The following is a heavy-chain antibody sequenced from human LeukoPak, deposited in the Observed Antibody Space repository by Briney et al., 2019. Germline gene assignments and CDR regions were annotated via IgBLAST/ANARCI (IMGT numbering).Heavy chain of an antibody. J-gene: IGHJ4*02. Sequence: ASVKVSCKASGYTFTSYGISWVRQAPGRGLEWMGWISAYNGNTNYAQKLQGRVTMTTDTSTSTAYMELRSLRSDDTAVYYCARDQPYYDFWSGYSPADYWGQGTLVTVSS. D-gene: IGHD3-3*01. CDR1: GYTFTSYG. CDR3: ARDQPYYDFWSGYSPADY. CDR2: ISAYNGNT. V-gene: IGHV1-18*01.